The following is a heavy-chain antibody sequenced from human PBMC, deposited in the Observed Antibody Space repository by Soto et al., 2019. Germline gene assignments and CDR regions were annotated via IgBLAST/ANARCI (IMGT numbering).Heavy chain of an antibody. J-gene: IGHJ3*02. D-gene: IGHD2-21*02. V-gene: IGHV4-31*03. Sequence: QVQLQESGPGLVKPSQTLSLTCTVSGGSISSGGYYWSWIRQHPGKGLEWIGYIYYSGSTYYNPSLKSRVTISVDTSKNQFSLKLSSVTAADTAVYYCARDTPLVVTAIPGAFDIWGQGTMVTVSS. CDR3: ARDTPLVVTAIPGAFDI. CDR2: IYYSGST. CDR1: GGSISSGGYY.